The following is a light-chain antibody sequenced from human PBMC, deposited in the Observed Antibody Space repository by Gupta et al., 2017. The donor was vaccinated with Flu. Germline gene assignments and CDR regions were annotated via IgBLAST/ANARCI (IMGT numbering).Light chain of an antibody. J-gene: IGLJ2*01. CDR1: SSDVGGYNF. V-gene: IGLV2-14*03. CDR3: SSYTDSSTLVL. CDR2: DVF. Sequence: SALTQPASVSGSPGQSITISCTGTSSDVGGYNFVSWYQQHPGKAPKLIIYDVFYRPSGVSNRFSGSKSGNTASLSISGLQAEDEADYYCSSYTDSSTLVLFGGGTKLTVL.